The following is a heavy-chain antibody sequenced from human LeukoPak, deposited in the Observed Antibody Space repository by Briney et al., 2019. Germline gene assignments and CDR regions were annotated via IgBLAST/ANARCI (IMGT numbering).Heavy chain of an antibody. CDR2: IETSDGNT. CDR1: GYTFTNYA. Sequence: ASVKVSCKASGYTFTNYALTWVRQAPGQGPEWLGWIETSDGNTNYAPSLQDRVTMTSDTSTNTAYLELRALTSDDTAVYHCARHASGANYFDSWGQGTLVAVSS. V-gene: IGHV1-18*01. D-gene: IGHD2-8*02. J-gene: IGHJ4*01. CDR3: ARHASGANYFDS.